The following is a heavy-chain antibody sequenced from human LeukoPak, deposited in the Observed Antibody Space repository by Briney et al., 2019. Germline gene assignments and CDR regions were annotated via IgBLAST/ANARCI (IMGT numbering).Heavy chain of an antibody. V-gene: IGHV4-59*08. CDR3: ARHEEVVPEAGYCRGGSCYGWFDR. CDR1: GGSINSYY. D-gene: IGHD2-15*01. J-gene: IGHJ5*02. Sequence: KTSETLSLTCTVSGGSINSYYWSWIRQPPGKGLEWIGYIYYSGSTNYNPSLKRRVTISVDKSKTQSSLKLSSVTAADTAVYYCARHEEVVPEAGYCRGGSCYGWFDRWGQGILVTVSS. CDR2: IYYSGST.